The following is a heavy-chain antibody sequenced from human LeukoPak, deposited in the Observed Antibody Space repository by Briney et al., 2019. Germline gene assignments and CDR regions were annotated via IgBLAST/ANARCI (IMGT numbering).Heavy chain of an antibody. J-gene: IGHJ5*02. CDR3: ARGSYCSSTSCYVLNWFDP. CDR2: IKQDGSEK. V-gene: IGHV3-7*01. D-gene: IGHD2-2*01. Sequence: GGSLRLSCAASGFTFSSYWMSWVREAPGKGLEWVANIKQDGSEKYYVDSVKGGFTISRDNAKNSLYLQMNSLRAEDTAVYYCARGSYCSSTSCYVLNWFDPWGQGTLVTVSS. CDR1: GFTFSSYW.